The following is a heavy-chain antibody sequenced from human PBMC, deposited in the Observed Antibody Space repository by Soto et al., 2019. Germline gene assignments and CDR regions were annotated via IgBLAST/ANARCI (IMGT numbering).Heavy chain of an antibody. CDR3: AGTTSHQWYYMDV. Sequence: SQTLSLTCAISGDSVSSNSAAWNWIRLSPSRGLEWLARTYYRSRWYNDYAVSVRSRITVNPDTSKNQFFLQLTSVTPEDTAVYYCAGTTSHQWYYMDVWGKGNTVTVSS. CDR1: GDSVSSNSAA. CDR2: TYYRSRWYN. J-gene: IGHJ6*03. D-gene: IGHD1-7*01. V-gene: IGHV6-1*01.